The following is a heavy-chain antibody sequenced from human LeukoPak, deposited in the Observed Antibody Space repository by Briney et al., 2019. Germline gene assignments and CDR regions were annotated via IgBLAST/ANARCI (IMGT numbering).Heavy chain of an antibody. CDR2: IYYSGST. Sequence: PSETLSLTCAVYGGSFSGYYWSWIRQPPGKGLEWIGYIYYSGSTYYNPSLKSRVTISVDTSKNQFSLKLSSVTAADTAVYYCARDLAVTMSYYYYGMDVWGQGTTVTVSS. D-gene: IGHD4-17*01. CDR1: GGSFSGYY. J-gene: IGHJ6*02. V-gene: IGHV4-34*09. CDR3: ARDLAVTMSYYYYGMDV.